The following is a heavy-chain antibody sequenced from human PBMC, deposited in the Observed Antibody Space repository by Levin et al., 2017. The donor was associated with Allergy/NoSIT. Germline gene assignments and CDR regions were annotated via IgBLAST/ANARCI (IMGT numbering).Heavy chain of an antibody. CDR2: IFGSGGST. Sequence: SCAASGFTFSTYAISWVRQAPGKGLECVSTIFGSGGSTFYADSVKGRFTSSRDNSKNTLYLQMNSLRAEDSAVYFCAKSRGPINPPIDYWGQGTLVTVSS. V-gene: IGHV3-23*01. J-gene: IGHJ4*02. CDR3: AKSRGPINPPIDY. CDR1: GFTFSTYA. D-gene: IGHD3-10*01.